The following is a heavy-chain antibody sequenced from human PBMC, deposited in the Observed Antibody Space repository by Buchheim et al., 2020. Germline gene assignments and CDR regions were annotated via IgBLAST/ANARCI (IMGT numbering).Heavy chain of an antibody. CDR3: SRGEADVLRFLEWLLLDY. CDR2: INPNSGGT. V-gene: IGHV1-2*02. Sequence: QVQLVQSGAEVKKPGASVKVSCTASGYTFTGYYMHWVRQAPGKGLEWMGWINPNSGGTNYAQKFQGRVTMTRDTSISTAYMELSRLRSDVTSVYYCSRGEADVLRFLEWLLLDYWGQGTL. J-gene: IGHJ4*02. CDR1: GYTFTGYY. D-gene: IGHD3-3*01.